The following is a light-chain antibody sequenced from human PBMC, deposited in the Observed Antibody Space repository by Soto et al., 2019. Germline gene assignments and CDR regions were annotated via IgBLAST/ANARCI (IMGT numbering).Light chain of an antibody. CDR1: QSISNY. V-gene: IGKV1-39*01. J-gene: IGKJ2*01. CDR3: QQSYSSPYT. CDR2: AAS. Sequence: DIQMTQSPSSLSSSVGDIFTISCRASQSISNYLNWYQQKPGKAPKLLIYAASSLQSGVPSRFSGSGSGTAFTLTISSLRPEDFATYYCQQSYSSPYTFGQGTKVDIK.